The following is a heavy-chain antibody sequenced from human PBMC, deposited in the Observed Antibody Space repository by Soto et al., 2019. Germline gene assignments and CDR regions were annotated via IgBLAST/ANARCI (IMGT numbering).Heavy chain of an antibody. D-gene: IGHD3-16*01. CDR3: ARDPSLNERGGTYYYYGMDV. J-gene: IGHJ6*02. V-gene: IGHV1-69*12. CDR2: IIPIFGTA. CDR1: GGTFSSYA. Sequence: QVQLVQSGAEVKKPGSSVKVSCKASGGTFSSYAISWVRQAPGQGLEWMGGIIPIFGTANYAQKFQGTVTITADESTSTAYIELRNLRSEDKAVYYCARDPSLNERGGTYYYYGMDVWGQGTTVTVSS.